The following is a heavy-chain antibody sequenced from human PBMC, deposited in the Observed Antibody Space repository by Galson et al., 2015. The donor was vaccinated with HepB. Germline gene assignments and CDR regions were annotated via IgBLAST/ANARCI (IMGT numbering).Heavy chain of an antibody. CDR3: ARASDLDN. V-gene: IGHV3-48*01. Sequence: SLRLSCAASGFRFYSYSMNWVRQTPGKGLEWVSYISSSSSIINYADSVKGRLTIPRDNAKNSLYLQMNSLRAEDTAVYYCARASDLDNWGQGTLVTVSS. CDR1: GFRFYSYS. CDR2: ISSSSSII. J-gene: IGHJ4*02. D-gene: IGHD2-2*01.